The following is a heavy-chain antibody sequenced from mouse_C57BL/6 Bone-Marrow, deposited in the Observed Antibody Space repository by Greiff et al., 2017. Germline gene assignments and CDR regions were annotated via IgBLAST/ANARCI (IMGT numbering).Heavy chain of an antibody. D-gene: IGHD1-1*01. CDR2: IDPETGGT. CDR1: GYTFTDYE. Sequence: QVQLQQSGAELVRPGASVTLSCKASGYTFTDYEMHWVKQTPVHGLEWIGAIDPETGGTAYNQKFKGKAILTADKSSSTAYMELRSLTSEDSAVYYCKPTTVVAHYFDYWGQGTTLTVSS. J-gene: IGHJ2*01. CDR3: KPTTVVAHYFDY. V-gene: IGHV1-15*01.